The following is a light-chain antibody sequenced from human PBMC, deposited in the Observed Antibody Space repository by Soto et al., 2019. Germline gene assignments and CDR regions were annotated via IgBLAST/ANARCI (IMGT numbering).Light chain of an antibody. J-gene: IGKJ4*01. CDR1: QTVRSNF. V-gene: IGKV3-20*01. Sequence: EIVLTQSPGTLSLSPGESATFSCRASQTVRSNFLAWYQRKPGRAPRLLIYDASSRVTGIPDRFSGSGSGTDFTLIINRLEPEDFAVYYCQHYGNPPLAFGGGTKVEIK. CDR3: QHYGNPPLA. CDR2: DAS.